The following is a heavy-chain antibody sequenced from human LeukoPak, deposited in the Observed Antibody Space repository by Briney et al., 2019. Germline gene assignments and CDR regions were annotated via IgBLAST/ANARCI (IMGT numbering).Heavy chain of an antibody. V-gene: IGHV1-2*06. J-gene: IGHJ6*02. CDR2: INPNSGGT. CDR1: GYTFTGYY. D-gene: IGHD6-6*01. Sequence: ASVKVSCKASGYTFTGYYMHWVRQAPGQGLEWMGRINPNSGGTNYAQKFQGRVTMTRDTSISTAYMELSGLRSDDTAVYYCAREQLAPYYYYGMDVWGQGTTVTVSS. CDR3: AREQLAPYYYYGMDV.